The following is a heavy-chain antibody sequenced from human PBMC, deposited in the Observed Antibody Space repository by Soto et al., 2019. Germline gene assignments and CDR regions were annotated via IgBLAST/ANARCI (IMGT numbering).Heavy chain of an antibody. J-gene: IGHJ4*02. V-gene: IGHV4-61*01. D-gene: IGHD1-1*01. CDR2: FYYSGST. CDR3: AREGRMGTFDY. Sequence: QVQLQESGPGLVRPSETLSLTCSVSGGSVSGGSYFWGRVRQPPGKGLEWIRYFYYSGSTKYNPSLKSRVTILEDTSKNQFSLKLNSVTAADTAVYYCAREGRMGTFDYWGQGALVTVSS. CDR1: GGSVSGGSYF.